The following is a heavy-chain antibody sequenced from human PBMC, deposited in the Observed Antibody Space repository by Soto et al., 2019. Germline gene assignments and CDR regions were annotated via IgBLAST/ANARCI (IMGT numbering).Heavy chain of an antibody. CDR1: GYTFTGYY. CDR2: INPNSGGT. J-gene: IGHJ6*02. D-gene: IGHD3-22*01. Sequence: ASVKVSCKASGYTFTGYYMHWVRQAPGQGLEWKGWINPNSGGTNYAQKFQGWVTMTRDTSISTAYMELSRLRSDDTAVYYCARARDYYDSSGYYYDGMDVWGQGTTVTVSS. CDR3: ARARDYYDSSGYYYDGMDV. V-gene: IGHV1-2*04.